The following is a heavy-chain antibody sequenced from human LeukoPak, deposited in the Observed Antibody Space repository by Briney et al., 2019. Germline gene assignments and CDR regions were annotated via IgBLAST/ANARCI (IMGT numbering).Heavy chain of an antibody. D-gene: IGHD1-14*01. V-gene: IGHV3-15*05. CDR1: GFPHSKAR. CDR3: TTSDSSAEDY. Sequence: GGPLRLPCAASGFPHSKARMSCPREAPEKGLEGVGHSKGKTNGWRTDYAAPVKGRFTISIDDSKNTLYLQLSSLTTEDTAVYYCTTSDSSAEDYWGQGTLVTVSS. CDR2: SKGKTNGWRT. J-gene: IGHJ4*02.